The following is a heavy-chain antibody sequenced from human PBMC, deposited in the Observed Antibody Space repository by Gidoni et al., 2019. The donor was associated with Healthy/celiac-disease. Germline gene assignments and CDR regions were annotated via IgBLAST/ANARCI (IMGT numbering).Heavy chain of an antibody. Sequence: EVQLVESGGGLVQPGRSPRLSCAAPGFTFDDYAMYWARQGPGKGLDCVSGISWNSGSIGYADSVNGRFTISRDNAKNSLYLQMNSLRAEDTALYYCAKDIGVAGTVYWGQGTLVTVSS. D-gene: IGHD6-19*01. CDR3: AKDIGVAGTVY. CDR2: ISWNSGSI. CDR1: GFTFDDYA. V-gene: IGHV3-9*01. J-gene: IGHJ4*02.